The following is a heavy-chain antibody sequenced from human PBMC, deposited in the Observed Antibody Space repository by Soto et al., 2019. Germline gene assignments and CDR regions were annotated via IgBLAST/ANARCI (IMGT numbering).Heavy chain of an antibody. CDR1: GFTFSSYA. J-gene: IGHJ4*02. D-gene: IGHD5-18*01. V-gene: IGHV3-23*01. Sequence: GGSLRLCCAASGFTFSSYAMSWVRQAPGKGLEWVSAISGSGGSRYYADSVKGRFTIARDNSKNTLYLQMNSLRAEDKAVYYCAKPQYSATVIGDCGYWGQGTLVTVSS. CDR2: ISGSGGSR. CDR3: AKPQYSATVIGDCGY.